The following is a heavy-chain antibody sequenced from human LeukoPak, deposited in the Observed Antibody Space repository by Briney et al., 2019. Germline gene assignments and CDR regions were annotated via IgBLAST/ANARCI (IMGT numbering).Heavy chain of an antibody. CDR3: ARETTGTTWEYYFDY. CDR2: IKQDGSEK. CDR1: GFTFSSYW. D-gene: IGHD1-1*01. V-gene: IGHV3-7*01. Sequence: GGSLRLSCAASGFTFSSYWMSWVRQAPGKGLEWVANIKQDGSEKYYVDSVKGRFTISRDNAKNSLYLQMNSLRAEDTAVYYCARETTGTTWEYYFDYWGQGTLVTVSS. J-gene: IGHJ4*02.